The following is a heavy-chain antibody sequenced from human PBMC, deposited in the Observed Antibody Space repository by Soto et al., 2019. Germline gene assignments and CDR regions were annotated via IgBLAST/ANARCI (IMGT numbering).Heavy chain of an antibody. J-gene: IGHJ4*02. CDR3: ARVSGNFWNGNYNLDY. D-gene: IGHD3-3*01. CDR2: FDPEDGET. CDR1: GYTLTELS. V-gene: IGHV1-24*01. Sequence: ASVKVSCKVSGYTLTELSMHWVRQAPGKGLEWMGGFDPEDGETIYAQKFQGRVTMTEDTSTDTAYMELSSLGSDDTAVFYCARVSGNFWNGNYNLDYWGQGALVTVSS.